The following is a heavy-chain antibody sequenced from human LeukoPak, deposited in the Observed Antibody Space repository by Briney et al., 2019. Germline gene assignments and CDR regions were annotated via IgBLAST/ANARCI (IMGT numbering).Heavy chain of an antibody. D-gene: IGHD3-22*01. Sequence: GGSLRLSCAASGFTFSCNGMHWVRQAPGKGLEWVANIKQDGSEKYYVDSVEGRFTISRDNAKNSLYLQMNSLRAEDTAVYYCARDENRLYYYDSSGYYPWGQGTLVTVSS. CDR3: ARDENRLYYYDSSGYYP. J-gene: IGHJ5*02. CDR1: GFTFSCNG. V-gene: IGHV3-7*01. CDR2: IKQDGSEK.